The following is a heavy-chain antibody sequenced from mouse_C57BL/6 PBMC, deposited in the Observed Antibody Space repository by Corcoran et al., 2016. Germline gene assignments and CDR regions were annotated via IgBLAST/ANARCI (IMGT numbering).Heavy chain of an antibody. D-gene: IGHD2-1*01. Sequence: QVQLQQSGAELARPGASVKLSCKASGYTFTSYGISWVKQRTGQGLEWIGEIYPRSGNTYYNEKFKGKATLTADKSSSTAYMELRSLTSEDSAVYFCAIGYYGNYRFAYWGQGTLVTVSA. V-gene: IGHV1-81*01. CDR1: GYTFTSYG. CDR3: AIGYYGNYRFAY. J-gene: IGHJ3*01. CDR2: IYPRSGNT.